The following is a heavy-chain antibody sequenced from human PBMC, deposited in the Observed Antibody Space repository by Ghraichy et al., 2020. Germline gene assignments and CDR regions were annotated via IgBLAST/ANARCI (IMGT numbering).Heavy chain of an antibody. D-gene: IGHD3-22*01. CDR2: ISSSGSTI. V-gene: IGHV3-11*01. CDR1: GFTFSDYY. Sequence: GESLNISCAASGFTFSDYYMSWIRQAPGKGLEWISYISSSGSTISYADSVKGRFTISRDNAKNTLYLQMNSLRAEDTAVYYCARGGNFYDSRGEVDYWGQGTLVTVSS. CDR3: ARGGNFYDSRGEVDY. J-gene: IGHJ4*02.